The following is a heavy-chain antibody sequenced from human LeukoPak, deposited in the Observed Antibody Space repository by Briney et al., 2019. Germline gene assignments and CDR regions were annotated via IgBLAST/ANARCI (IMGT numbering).Heavy chain of an antibody. CDR2: ISWNSGSI. J-gene: IGHJ4*02. V-gene: IGHV3-9*01. CDR1: GFTFDDYA. Sequence: PGGSLRLSCAASGFTFDDYAMHWVRQAPGKGLEWVSGISWNSGSIGYADSVKGRFTISRDNAKNSLYLQMNSLRAEDTALYYCAKDMGLDDNPYSDYWGQGTLVTVSS. D-gene: IGHD3-9*01. CDR3: AKDMGLDDNPYSDY.